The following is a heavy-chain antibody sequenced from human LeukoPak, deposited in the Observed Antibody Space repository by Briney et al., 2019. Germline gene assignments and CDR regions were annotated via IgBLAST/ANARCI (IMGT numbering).Heavy chain of an antibody. D-gene: IGHD1-26*01. CDR3: ARGGASPGRNAFDI. V-gene: IGHV6-1*01. CDR2: TYYRSKWYH. CDR1: GDSVSSNSVA. Sequence: SQTLSLTCAISGDSVSSNSVAWNWIRQSPSRGFEWLGMTYYRSKWYHDYAVSVKSHITIDPDTSKNHFSLQLNSVTPEDTAVYFCARGGASPGRNAFDIWGQGTMVTVSS. J-gene: IGHJ3*02.